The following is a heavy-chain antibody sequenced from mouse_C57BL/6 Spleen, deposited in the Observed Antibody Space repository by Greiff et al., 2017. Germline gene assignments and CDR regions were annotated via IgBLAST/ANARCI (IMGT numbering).Heavy chain of an antibody. J-gene: IGHJ1*03. D-gene: IGHD1-2*01. Sequence: QVQLQQPGAELVRPGTSVKLSCKASGYTFTSYWMHWVKQRPGQGLEWIGVIDPSDSYTNYNQKFKGKATLTVDTSSSTAYMQLSSLTSEDSAVYYCARAPLLRHWYFDVWGTGTTVTVSS. CDR2: IDPSDSYT. CDR3: ARAPLLRHWYFDV. V-gene: IGHV1-59*01. CDR1: GYTFTSYW.